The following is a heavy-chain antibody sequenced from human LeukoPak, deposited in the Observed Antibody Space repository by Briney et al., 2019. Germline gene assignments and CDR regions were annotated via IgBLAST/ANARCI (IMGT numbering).Heavy chain of an antibody. CDR2: ISGSGGST. CDR3: AKDRGRRYSLHFFDH. D-gene: IGHD2-15*01. CDR1: GFTFSSYV. J-gene: IGHJ4*02. Sequence: PGGSLRLSCAASGFTFSSYVMSWVRQAPGKGLEWVSAISGSGGSTYYADSVKGRFTISRDNSKNTQYLQMNSLRAEDTAVYYCAKDRGRRYSLHFFDHWGQGTLVTVSS. V-gene: IGHV3-23*01.